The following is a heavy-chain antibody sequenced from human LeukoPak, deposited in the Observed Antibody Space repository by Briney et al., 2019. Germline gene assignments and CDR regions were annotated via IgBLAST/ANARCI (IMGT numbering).Heavy chain of an antibody. CDR2: ISWNSGSI. D-gene: IGHD3-22*01. V-gene: IGHV3-9*01. CDR1: GFTFDDYA. Sequence: GGSLRLSCAASGFTFDDYAMHWVRQAPGKGLEWVSGISWNSGSIGYADSVKGRFTISRDNSKNTLYLQMNSLRAEDTAVYYCARDGGYYDFDYWGQGTLVTVSS. CDR3: ARDGGYYDFDY. J-gene: IGHJ4*02.